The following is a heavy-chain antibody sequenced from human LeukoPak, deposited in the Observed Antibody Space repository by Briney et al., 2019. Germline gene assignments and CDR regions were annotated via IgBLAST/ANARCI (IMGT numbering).Heavy chain of an antibody. CDR2: VNHSGST. J-gene: IGHJ5*02. Sequence: SETLSLTCTVSGGSISSYYWSWIRQPPGKGLEWIGEVNHSGSTNYNPSLKSRVTISVDTSKNQFSLKLSSVTAADTAVYYCARGCYDFWSGYLDWFDPWGQGTLVTVSS. CDR1: GGSISSYY. D-gene: IGHD3-3*01. CDR3: ARGCYDFWSGYLDWFDP. V-gene: IGHV4-34*01.